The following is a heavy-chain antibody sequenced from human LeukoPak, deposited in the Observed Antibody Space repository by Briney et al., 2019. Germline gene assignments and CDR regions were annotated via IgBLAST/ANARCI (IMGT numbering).Heavy chain of an antibody. J-gene: IGHJ4*02. CDR1: GGSISSSSYY. CDR2: IYYSGST. V-gene: IGHV4-39*01. D-gene: IGHD3-3*01. Sequence: KSSETLSLTCTVSGGSISSSSYYWGWIRQPPGKGLEWIGSIYYSGSTYYNPSLKSRVTISVDTSKNQFSLKLSSVTAADTAVYYCARLGWSGWPPYYFDYWGQGTLVTVSS. CDR3: ARLGWSGWPPYYFDY.